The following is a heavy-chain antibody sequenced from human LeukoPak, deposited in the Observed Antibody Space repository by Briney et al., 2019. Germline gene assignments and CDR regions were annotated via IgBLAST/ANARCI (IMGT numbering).Heavy chain of an antibody. CDR3: ARDLVGNSKGGDY. V-gene: IGHV3-21*01. Sequence: PGGSLRLSCAASGFTFSSYAMTWVRQAPGKGLEWVSSISSGSGFIYYADSVRGRFTISRDNAKNSLYLQMNSLRAEDTAVYYCARDLVGNSKGGDYWGQGTLVTVSS. CDR2: ISSGSGFI. J-gene: IGHJ4*02. CDR1: GFTFSSYA. D-gene: IGHD3-16*01.